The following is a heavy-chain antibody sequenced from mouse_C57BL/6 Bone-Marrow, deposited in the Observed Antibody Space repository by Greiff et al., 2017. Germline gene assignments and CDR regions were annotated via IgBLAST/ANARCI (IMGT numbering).Heavy chain of an antibody. J-gene: IGHJ1*03. Sequence: QVQLQQSGAELVKPGASVKMSCKASGYTFTSYWITWVKQRPGQGLEWIGDIYPGSGSTNYNEKFKSKATLTVDTSSSTAYMQLSSLTSEDSAVYYCARWGGWYFDVWGTGTTVTVSS. CDR3: ARWGGWYFDV. CDR2: IYPGSGST. CDR1: GYTFTSYW. V-gene: IGHV1-55*01.